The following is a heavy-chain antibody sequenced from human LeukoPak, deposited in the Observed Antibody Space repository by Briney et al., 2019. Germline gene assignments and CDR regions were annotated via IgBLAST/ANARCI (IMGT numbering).Heavy chain of an antibody. J-gene: IGHJ4*02. D-gene: IGHD3-22*01. CDR3: ASQVVVTPQPELDY. V-gene: IGHV1-69*04. CDR2: IIPIFGIA. Sequence: SVKVSFKGSGGTFIIYAISWVRQAPGQGLEWMGRIIPIFGIANYAQKFQGRVTITADKSTSTAYMELSSLRSEDTAVYSCASQVVVTPQPELDYWGQGTLVTVSS. CDR1: GGTFIIYA.